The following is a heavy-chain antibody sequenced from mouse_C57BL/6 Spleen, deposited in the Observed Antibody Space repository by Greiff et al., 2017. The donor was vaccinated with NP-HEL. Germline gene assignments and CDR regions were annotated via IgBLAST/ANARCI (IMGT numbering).Heavy chain of an antibody. D-gene: IGHD4-1*01. V-gene: IGHV5-4*01. Sequence: EVKVVESGGGLVKPGGSLKLSCAASGFTFSSYAMSWVRQTPEKRLEWVATISDGGSYTYYPDNVKGRFTISRDNAKNNLYLQMSHLKSEDTAMYYCARDTGTGFVYWGQGTTLTVSS. CDR1: GFTFSSYA. CDR2: ISDGGSYT. J-gene: IGHJ2*01. CDR3: ARDTGTGFVY.